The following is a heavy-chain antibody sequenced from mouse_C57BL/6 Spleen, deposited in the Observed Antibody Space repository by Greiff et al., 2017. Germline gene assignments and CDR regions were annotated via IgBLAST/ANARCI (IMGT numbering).Heavy chain of an antibody. D-gene: IGHD1-1*01. J-gene: IGHJ3*01. Sequence: VQLQQSGAELVRPGASVKLSCTASGFNIKDDYMHRVKQRPEQGLEWIGWIDPENGDTEYASKFQGKATITADTSSNTAYLQLSSLTSEDTAVYYCTTYYGSSWFAYWGQGTLVTVSA. V-gene: IGHV14-4*01. CDR2: IDPENGDT. CDR3: TTYYGSSWFAY. CDR1: GFNIKDDY.